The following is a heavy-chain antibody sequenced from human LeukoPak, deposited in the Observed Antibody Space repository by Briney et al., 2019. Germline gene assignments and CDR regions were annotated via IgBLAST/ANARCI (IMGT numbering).Heavy chain of an antibody. CDR3: ARVVIIPLYYYYYYMDV. D-gene: IGHD3-3*01. V-gene: IGHV3-11*01. CDR2: ISSSGSTI. Sequence: GGSLRLSCAASGFTFSDYYMSWIRQAPGKGLEWVSYISSSGSTIYYADSVKGRFTISRDNAKNSLYLQMNSLRAEDTAVYYCARVVIIPLYYYYYYMDVWGKGTTVTVSS. J-gene: IGHJ6*03. CDR1: GFTFSDYY.